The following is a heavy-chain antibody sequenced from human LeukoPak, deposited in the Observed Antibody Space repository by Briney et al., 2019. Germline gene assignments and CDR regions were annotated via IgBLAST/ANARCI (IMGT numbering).Heavy chain of an antibody. V-gene: IGHV4-34*01. D-gene: IGHD3-22*01. Sequence: SETLSLTCTVSGGSISSYYWSWIRQPPGKGLEWIGEINHSGSTNYNPSLKSRVTISVDTSKNQFSLKLSSVTAADTAVYYCARAMIVVAHFNWFDPWSQGTLVTVSS. J-gene: IGHJ5*02. CDR1: GGSISSYY. CDR3: ARAMIVVAHFNWFDP. CDR2: INHSGST.